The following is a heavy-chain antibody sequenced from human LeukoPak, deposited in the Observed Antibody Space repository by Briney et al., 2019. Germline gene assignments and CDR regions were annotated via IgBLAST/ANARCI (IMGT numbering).Heavy chain of an antibody. Sequence: SETLSLTCAVYVGSFSGYYWSGIRQPPGKGREWIGEIDHSGIANYNPSLKSRVTISVDTSKNQFPLKLSSVTAADTAVYYCARGGYYGSGSYYNYIYWGQGTLVTVSS. V-gene: IGHV4-34*01. CDR1: VGSFSGYY. D-gene: IGHD3-10*01. CDR3: ARGGYYGSGSYYNYIY. J-gene: IGHJ4*02. CDR2: IDHSGIA.